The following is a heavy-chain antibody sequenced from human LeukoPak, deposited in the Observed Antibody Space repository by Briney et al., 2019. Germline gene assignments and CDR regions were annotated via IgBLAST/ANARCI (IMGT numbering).Heavy chain of an antibody. Sequence: GGSLRLSCAASGFTFSSYAMRWVRQAPGKGLEWVSAISGSGGSTYYADSVKGRFTVSRDNSKNTLYLQMNSLRAEDTAVYYCARDLSENRGIAAAGFDYWGQGTLVTVSS. CDR3: ARDLSENRGIAAAGFDY. CDR2: ISGSGGST. D-gene: IGHD6-13*01. V-gene: IGHV3-23*01. CDR1: GFTFSSYA. J-gene: IGHJ4*02.